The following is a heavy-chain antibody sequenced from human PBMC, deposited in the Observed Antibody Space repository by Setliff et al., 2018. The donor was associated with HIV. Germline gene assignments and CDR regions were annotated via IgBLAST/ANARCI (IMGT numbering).Heavy chain of an antibody. Sequence: GASVKVSCKASGYTFTNYYIHWVRQAPGQGLEWMGLINPSGGRTSYAQKFQGRLTMTRDTSRSTVYMELSSLRYEDTAVYYCARCYYDSSGRFSWNNNWGQGTLVTVSS. V-gene: IGHV1-46*01. CDR1: GYTFTNYY. D-gene: IGHD3-22*01. J-gene: IGHJ4*02. CDR3: ARCYYDSSGRFSWNNN. CDR2: INPSGGRT.